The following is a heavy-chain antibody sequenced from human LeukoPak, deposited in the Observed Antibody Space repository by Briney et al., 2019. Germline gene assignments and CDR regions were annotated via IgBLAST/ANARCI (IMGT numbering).Heavy chain of an antibody. J-gene: IGHJ6*03. D-gene: IGHD5-12*01. CDR1: GYTFSGYF. CDR2: INPSGGST. V-gene: IGHV1-46*01. Sequence: GASVKVSCKTSGYTFSGYFIHWIRQAPGQGLEWTGIINPSGGSTSYAQKFQGRVTMTRDTSTSTVYMELSSLRSEDTAVYYCAREEIVAAAYFYYYYYMDVWGKGTTVTVSS. CDR3: AREEIVAAAYFYYYYYMDV.